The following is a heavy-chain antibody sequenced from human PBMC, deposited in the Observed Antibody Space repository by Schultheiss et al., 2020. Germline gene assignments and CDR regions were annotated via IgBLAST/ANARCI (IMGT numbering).Heavy chain of an antibody. Sequence: SETLSLTCTVSGGSISSYYWSWIRQPPGKGLEWIGYIYYSGSTNYNPSLKSRVTISVDTSKNQFSLKLSSVTAADTAVYYCARRPSPSPAYYFDYWGQGTLVTVSS. CDR1: GGSISSYY. J-gene: IGHJ4*02. CDR2: IYYSGST. CDR3: ARRPSPSPAYYFDY. V-gene: IGHV4-59*08.